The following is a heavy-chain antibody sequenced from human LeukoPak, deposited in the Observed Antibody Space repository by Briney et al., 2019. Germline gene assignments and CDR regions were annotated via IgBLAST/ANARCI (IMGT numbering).Heavy chain of an antibody. CDR3: AREGSYLNSGGSYYLHWLDP. J-gene: IGHJ5*02. CDR2: SDTEGSMT. CDR1: GFTFSRYW. Sequence: GGSLRLSCAASGFTFSRYWMHWVRQAPGKGLEWVSYSDTEGSMTSYADSVKGRFTISRDNAKNTLYLEMHSLRVEDTAIYYRAREGSYLNSGGSYYLHWLDPWGQGTLVTVSS. D-gene: IGHD3-22*01. V-gene: IGHV3-74*01.